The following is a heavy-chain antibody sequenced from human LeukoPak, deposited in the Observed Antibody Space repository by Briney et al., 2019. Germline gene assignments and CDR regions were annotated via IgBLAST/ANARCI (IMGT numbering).Heavy chain of an antibody. CDR2: INGDGSST. V-gene: IGHV3-74*01. Sequence: GGSLRLSCAASGFTFSTYWIRWVRQAPGKGLVWVSHINGDGSSTSYADSVKGRFAISRNNAKNTLYLQMNSLRAEDTAVYYCARTMTGAFFDYWGQGALVTVSS. D-gene: IGHD3-9*01. CDR3: ARTMTGAFFDY. J-gene: IGHJ4*02. CDR1: GFTFSTYW.